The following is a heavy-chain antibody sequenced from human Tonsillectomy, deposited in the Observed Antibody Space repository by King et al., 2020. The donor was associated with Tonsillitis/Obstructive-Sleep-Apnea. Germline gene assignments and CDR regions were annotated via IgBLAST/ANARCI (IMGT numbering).Heavy chain of an antibody. J-gene: IGHJ2*01. D-gene: IGHD2-15*01. V-gene: IGHV1-18*01. CDR2: IRAYNGNT. CDR1: GYTFTTYG. Sequence: VQLVESGGEVKKPGASVKVSCKASGYTFTTYGISWVRQAPGQGLEWMGWIRAYNGNTDYAQKFQGRVTLTTDTSTSTAYMELRSLTSDDTAVYFCARDGYCSGGSCYSYWYFELWGRGTLVTVSS. CDR3: ARDGYCSGGSCYSYWYFEL.